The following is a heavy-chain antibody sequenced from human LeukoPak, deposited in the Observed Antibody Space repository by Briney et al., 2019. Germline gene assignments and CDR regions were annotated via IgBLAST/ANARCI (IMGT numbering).Heavy chain of an antibody. D-gene: IGHD1-26*01. CDR3: ARRPYETSGSYHDNWFDP. V-gene: IGHV1-69*05. Sequence: ASVKVSCKASGGTFSSYAISWVRQAPGQGLEWTGGIIPIFGTANYAQKFQGRVTITTDESTSTAYMELSSLRSEDTAVYYCARRPYETSGSYHDNWFDPWGQGTLVTVSS. CDR2: IIPIFGTA. CDR1: GGTFSSYA. J-gene: IGHJ5*02.